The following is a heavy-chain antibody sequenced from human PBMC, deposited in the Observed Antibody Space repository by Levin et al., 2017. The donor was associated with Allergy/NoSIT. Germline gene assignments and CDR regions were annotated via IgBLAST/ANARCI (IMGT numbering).Heavy chain of an antibody. Sequence: GESLKISCAASGFTFSSYSMNWVRQAPGKGLEWVSSISSSSSYIYYADSVKGRFTISRDNAKNSLYLQMNSLRAEDTAVYYCASLPWELPYYYYYGMDGWGQGTTVTVSS. J-gene: IGHJ6*02. D-gene: IGHD1-26*01. CDR2: ISSSSSYI. V-gene: IGHV3-21*01. CDR3: ASLPWELPYYYYYGMDG. CDR1: GFTFSSYS.